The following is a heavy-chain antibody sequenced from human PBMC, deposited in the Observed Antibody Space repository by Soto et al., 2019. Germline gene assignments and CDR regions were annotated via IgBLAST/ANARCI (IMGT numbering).Heavy chain of an antibody. CDR1: GFSFSNAW. CDR2: IRSRSATT. D-gene: IGHD1-1*01. Sequence: GGSLRLSCAASGFSFSNAWMNWVRQAPGKGLEWVGRIRSRSATTDYAAPVKGRFTISRDDSKYTLYLQMNSLKVEDTAVYFYTTPGNPHVVAHGGQGTLVPVSS. V-gene: IGHV3-15*07. J-gene: IGHJ4*02. CDR3: TTPGNPHVVAH.